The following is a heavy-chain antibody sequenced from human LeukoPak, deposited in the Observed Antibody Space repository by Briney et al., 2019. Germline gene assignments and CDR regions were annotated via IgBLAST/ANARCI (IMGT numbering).Heavy chain of an antibody. J-gene: IGHJ6*03. CDR3: ARDGTPVAGYYNYYMDV. V-gene: IGHV4-59*01. D-gene: IGHD6-19*01. Sequence: PSETLSLTCTVSGGSITTFYWSWIRQTPGPGLEWIGCIYYSGSTIYNPSLKSRVTISVDTSKNQFSLKLSSVTAADTAVYHCARDGTPVAGYYNYYMDVWGKGTTVTVSS. CDR2: IYYSGST. CDR1: GGSITTFY.